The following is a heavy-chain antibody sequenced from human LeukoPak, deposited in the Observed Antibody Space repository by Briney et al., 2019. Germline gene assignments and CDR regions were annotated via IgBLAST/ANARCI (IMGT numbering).Heavy chain of an antibody. J-gene: IGHJ6*03. D-gene: IGHD2-21*01. CDR1: GYTFTSYD. CDR2: MNPNSGDT. Sequence: ASVKVSCKASGYTFTSYDINWVRQAPGQGLEGMGWMNPNSGDTGYPQKFQGRVTMTRDTSITTAYMELSSLRSEDTAMYYCAREVTASILNDSYYYMDVWGKGTTVTVSS. CDR3: AREVTASILNDSYYYMDV. V-gene: IGHV1-8*01.